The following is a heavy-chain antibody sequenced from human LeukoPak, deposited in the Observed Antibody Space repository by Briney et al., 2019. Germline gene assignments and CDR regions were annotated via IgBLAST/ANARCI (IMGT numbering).Heavy chain of an antibody. D-gene: IGHD3-22*01. CDR1: GYTFTSYG. Sequence: AASVKVSCKASGYTFTSYGISWVRQAPGQGLEWMGWISAYNGNTNYAQKLQGRVTMTTDTSTSTAYMELRSLRSDDTAVYYCARILASSGYYPTNYYYYMDVWGKGTTVTIS. J-gene: IGHJ6*03. V-gene: IGHV1-18*01. CDR3: ARILASSGYYPTNYYYYMDV. CDR2: ISAYNGNT.